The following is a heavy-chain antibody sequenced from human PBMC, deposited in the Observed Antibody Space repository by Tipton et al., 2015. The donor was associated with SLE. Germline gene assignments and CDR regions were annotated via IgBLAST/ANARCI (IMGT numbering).Heavy chain of an antibody. Sequence: GSLRLSCAASEFTFSQYEMNWVRQAPGKGLEWISYISGRSTKFYAESVRGRFTVSRDNAKNLLYLEMNSLTDEDTAVYYCAREKERDYPLDHWGQGTLVTVSS. CDR1: EFTFSQYE. D-gene: IGHD4-11*01. CDR2: ISGRSTK. J-gene: IGHJ4*02. CDR3: AREKERDYPLDH. V-gene: IGHV3-69-1*02.